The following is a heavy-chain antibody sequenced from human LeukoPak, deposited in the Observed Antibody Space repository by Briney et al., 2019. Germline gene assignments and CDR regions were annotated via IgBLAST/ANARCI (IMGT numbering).Heavy chain of an antibody. V-gene: IGHV4-39*07. Sequence: SETLSLTCTVSGGSINNTNYYWDWIRQPPGKGLEWIGTIYYSGSTYYNPSLKSRVTISVDTSKNQFSLKLSSVTAADTAVYYCARDQAPSYWGQGTLVTVSS. J-gene: IGHJ4*02. CDR2: IYYSGST. CDR1: GGSINNTNYY. CDR3: ARDQAPSY.